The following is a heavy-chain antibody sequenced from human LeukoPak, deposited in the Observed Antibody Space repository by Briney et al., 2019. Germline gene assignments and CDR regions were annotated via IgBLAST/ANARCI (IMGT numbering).Heavy chain of an antibody. D-gene: IGHD6-13*01. V-gene: IGHV6-1*01. CDR1: GDSVSSKSAA. J-gene: IGHJ4*02. CDR3: ARAGSSWYYYFDY. CDR2: TYYRSKWYN. Sequence: SQTLSLTCTISGDSVSSKSAAWNWIRQSPSRGLEWLGRTYYRSKWYNDYAVSVASRITVIPDTSKNQFSLQLNSVTPEDTAVNYCARAGSSWYYYFDYWGQGTLVTVSS.